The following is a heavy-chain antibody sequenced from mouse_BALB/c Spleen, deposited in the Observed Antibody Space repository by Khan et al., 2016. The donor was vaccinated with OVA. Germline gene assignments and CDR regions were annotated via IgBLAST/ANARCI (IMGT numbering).Heavy chain of an antibody. CDR3: VREGAYHKSDGWFAY. CDR2: INPSNDYT. D-gene: IGHD2-14*01. J-gene: IGHJ3*01. Sequence: QVQLKQSGAELARPGASLKMSCKASGYTFTSYTIHWVRQRPGLTLEWIGHINPSNDYTNYNQKFKDKATLIVDKSSSTAYIQLRSLTSEDSAVYYFVREGAYHKSDGWFAYWGQGTLVTVSA. V-gene: IGHV1-4*01. CDR1: GYTFTSYT.